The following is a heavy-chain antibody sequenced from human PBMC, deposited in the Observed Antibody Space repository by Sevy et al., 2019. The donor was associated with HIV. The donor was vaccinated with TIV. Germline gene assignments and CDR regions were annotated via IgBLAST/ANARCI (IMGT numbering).Heavy chain of an antibody. Sequence: SETLSLTCTVSGGSIGSSSYYWGWIRQPPGKGLEWIGTIYDSGNTYYNPSLKSRITISVVTSKNQISLKLRSVTPADTAVYSCASHYLSESRQSFDYWGQGTLVTVSS. V-gene: IGHV4-39*01. CDR2: IYDSGNT. D-gene: IGHD3-16*02. J-gene: IGHJ4*02. CDR1: GGSIGSSSYY. CDR3: ASHYLSESRQSFDY.